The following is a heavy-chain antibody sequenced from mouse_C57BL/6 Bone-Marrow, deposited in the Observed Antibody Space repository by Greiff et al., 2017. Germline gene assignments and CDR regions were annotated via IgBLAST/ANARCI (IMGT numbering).Heavy chain of an antibody. V-gene: IGHV5-4*01. CDR2: ISDGGSYT. CDR3: ARDRINGNLFDY. Sequence: EVQLVESGGGLVKPGGSLKLSCAASGFTFSSYAMSWVRQTPEKRLEWGATISDGGSYTSYPDNVKGRFTISRDNAKNNLYLQMSHLKSEDTAMYYCARDRINGNLFDYWGQGTTLTVSS. D-gene: IGHD2-1*01. CDR1: GFTFSSYA. J-gene: IGHJ2*01.